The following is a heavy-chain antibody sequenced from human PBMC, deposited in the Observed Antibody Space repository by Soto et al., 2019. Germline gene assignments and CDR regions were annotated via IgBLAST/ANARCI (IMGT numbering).Heavy chain of an antibody. J-gene: IGHJ5*02. Sequence: GGSLRLSCAASGFTFRSFTMNWVRQAPGKGLEWVSTISSNSAYIYYTDAPRGRFTISSDNAKNSLHLQMNSLRAEDTAVYYCTRDASRDSSARGWFDPWGPGTLVTVSS. CDR2: ISSNSAYI. V-gene: IGHV3-21*01. D-gene: IGHD6-13*01. CDR3: TRDASRDSSARGWFDP. CDR1: GFTFRSFT.